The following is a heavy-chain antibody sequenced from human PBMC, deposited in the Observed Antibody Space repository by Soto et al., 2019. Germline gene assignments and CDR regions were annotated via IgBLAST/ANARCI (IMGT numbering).Heavy chain of an antibody. V-gene: IGHV4-61*01. Sequence: PXETLSLTCTVAGCSVTSGRYYWSWSRQPPGKGLEWIGYIYYTGRTSYSSSLKSRVTISVDTPENQFSLKLSSVTAADTAKYYCARSGAGSGWLGGQGTQVTVSS. D-gene: IGHD6-19*01. CDR1: GCSVTSGRYY. J-gene: IGHJ4*02. CDR2: IYYTGRT. CDR3: ARSGAGSGWL.